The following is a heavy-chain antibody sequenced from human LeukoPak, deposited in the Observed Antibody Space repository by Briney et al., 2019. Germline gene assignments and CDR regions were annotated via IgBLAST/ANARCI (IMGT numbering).Heavy chain of an antibody. J-gene: IGHJ3*02. Sequence: SVTVSSTASVFTFTSSAMQWVRQARGQRREGIGWIVVGGGNTNYAQKFQERVTITRDMSTSTAYMELSSLRSEDTAVYYCAAVLVGATPSAFDIWGQGTMVTVSS. V-gene: IGHV1-58*02. CDR3: AAVLVGATPSAFDI. CDR1: VFTFTSSA. D-gene: IGHD1-26*01. CDR2: IVVGGGNT.